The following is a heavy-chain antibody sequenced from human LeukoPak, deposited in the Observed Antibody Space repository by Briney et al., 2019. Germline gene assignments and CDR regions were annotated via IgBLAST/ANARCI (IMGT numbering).Heavy chain of an antibody. V-gene: IGHV4-34*01. J-gene: IGHJ3*02. CDR1: GGSFSGYY. CDR3: ANALPRRAFDI. Sequence: SETLSLTCAVYGGSFSGYYWSWIRQPPGKGLEWIGEINHSGSTNYNPSLKSRVTISVDTSKNQFSLKLSSVTAADTAVYYCANALPRRAFDIWGQGTVVTVSS. CDR2: INHSGST.